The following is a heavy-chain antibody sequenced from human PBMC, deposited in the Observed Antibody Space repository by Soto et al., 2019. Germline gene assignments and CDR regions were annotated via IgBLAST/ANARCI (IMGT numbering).Heavy chain of an antibody. CDR3: ARDLVTMVRGVIIGVATQEYYFDY. J-gene: IGHJ4*02. V-gene: IGHV3-30*03. CDR1: GFTFSSYG. D-gene: IGHD3-10*01. Sequence: HPGGSLRLSCAASGFTFSSYGMPWVRQAPGKGLEWVAVISYDGSNKYYADSVKGRFTISRDNSKNTLYLQMNSLRSDDTAVYYCARDLVTMVRGVIIGVATQEYYFDYWGQGTLVTVSS. CDR2: ISYDGSNK.